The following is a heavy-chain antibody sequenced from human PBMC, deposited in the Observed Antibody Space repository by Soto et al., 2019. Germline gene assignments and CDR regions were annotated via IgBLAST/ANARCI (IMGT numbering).Heavy chain of an antibody. CDR1: GFTFSSSA. V-gene: IGHV3-23*01. CDR2: VSANGQGI. D-gene: IGHD3-10*01. CDR3: AKDRHYPRDYFHY. Sequence: PVGSLRLSCAASGFTFSSSAISWVRQAPGKGLEWVSAVSANGQGIYYADSVRGRFTISRDNSKNTVFLHMDSLSAEDTAVYYCAKDRHYPRDYFHYWGQGTLVTVSS. J-gene: IGHJ4*02.